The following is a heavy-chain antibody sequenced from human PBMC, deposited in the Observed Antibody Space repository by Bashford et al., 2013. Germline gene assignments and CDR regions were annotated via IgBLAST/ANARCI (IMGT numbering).Heavy chain of an antibody. CDR3: AADQAVTMIERPLDL. CDR2: IVVGSGNT. Sequence: VASVKVSCKASGFTFTSSAVQWVRQARGQRLEWIGWIVVGSGNTNYAQKFQERVTITRDMSTSTAYMELSSLRSEDTAVYYCAADQAVTMIERPLDLWGRGTLVTVSS. D-gene: IGHD3-22*01. CDR1: GFTFTSSA. V-gene: IGHV1-58*01. J-gene: IGHJ2*01.